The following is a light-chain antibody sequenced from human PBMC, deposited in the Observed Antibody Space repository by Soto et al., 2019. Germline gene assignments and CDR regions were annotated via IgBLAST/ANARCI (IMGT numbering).Light chain of an antibody. Sequence: EIVMTQSPATLSVSPGERATLSCRASQSTSSDLAWFQQKPGQAPRLIIHGASTRAPGIPARFSGTGSGTDFTLTISSLQPEDFAIYYCQQTFGKPLVTFGQGTRLEIK. J-gene: IGKJ5*01. CDR3: QQTFGKPLVT. V-gene: IGKV3-15*01. CDR2: GAS. CDR1: QSTSSD.